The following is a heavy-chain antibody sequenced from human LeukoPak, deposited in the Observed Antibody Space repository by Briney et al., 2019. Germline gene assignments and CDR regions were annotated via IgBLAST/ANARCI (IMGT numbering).Heavy chain of an antibody. D-gene: IGHD2-21*01. CDR3: AKFLPTHIVVANYYFDY. CDR1: GFTFSSYG. J-gene: IGHJ4*02. V-gene: IGHV3-30*02. CDR2: IRYDETKT. Sequence: GGSLRLSCAASGFTFSSYGMHWVRQAPAKGLEWLAFIRYDETKTFYGDSVKGRFTISRDNSKNTLYLQMNSLRAEDTAVYYCAKFLPTHIVVANYYFDYWGQGTLVTVSS.